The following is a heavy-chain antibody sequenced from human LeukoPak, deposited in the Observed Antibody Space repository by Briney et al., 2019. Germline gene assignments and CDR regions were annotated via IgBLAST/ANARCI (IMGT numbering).Heavy chain of an antibody. D-gene: IGHD3-22*01. J-gene: IGHJ6*03. CDR2: IYYSGST. Sequence: SETLSLTCTVSGGSISSYYWSWIRQPPGKGLEWIGYIYYSGSTNYNPSLKSRVTISVDTSKNQFSLKLSSVTAADTAVYYCARDAGFDYYDSSGSLWYYYYMDAWGKGTTVTVSS. CDR1: GGSISSYY. V-gene: IGHV4-59*01. CDR3: ARDAGFDYYDSSGSLWYYYYMDA.